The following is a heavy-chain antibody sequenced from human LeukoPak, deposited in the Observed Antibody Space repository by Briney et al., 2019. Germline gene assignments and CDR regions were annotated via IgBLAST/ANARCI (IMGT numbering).Heavy chain of an antibody. D-gene: IGHD5-18*01. CDR1: GFTFSSYN. Sequence: GGSLRLSCAASGFTFSSYNMNWIRQAPGKGLEWVSYISGSGSTIYYADSVKGRFTISRDNAKNSLYLQMNSLRAEDTAVYYCARAWTGYSYGDYWGQGTLVTVSS. V-gene: IGHV3-48*04. CDR2: ISGSGSTI. J-gene: IGHJ4*02. CDR3: ARAWTGYSYGDY.